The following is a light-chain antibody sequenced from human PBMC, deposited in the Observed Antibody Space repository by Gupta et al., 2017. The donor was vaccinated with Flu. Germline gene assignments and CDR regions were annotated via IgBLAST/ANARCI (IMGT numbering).Light chain of an antibody. CDR3: CAYAGSSPYV. Sequence: QSPLTQPALVSGSLVRSITISCTGTSSDVGSYNLVSWYQQHPGKAPKLMIYEGSKRPSGVSNRFSGSKSGNTASLTISGLQAEDEADYYCCAYAGSSPYVFGTGTKVTVL. V-gene: IGLV2-23*01. J-gene: IGLJ1*01. CDR1: SSDVGSYNL. CDR2: EGS.